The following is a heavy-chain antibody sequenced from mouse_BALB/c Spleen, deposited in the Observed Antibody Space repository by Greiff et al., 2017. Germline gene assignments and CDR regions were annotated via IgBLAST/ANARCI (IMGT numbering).Heavy chain of an antibody. J-gene: IGHJ2*01. CDR2: IWSGGST. CDR3: ARKGSYGSFDY. V-gene: IGHV2-4-1*01. CDR1: GFSLTSYG. Sequence: QVQLKESGPGLVQPSQSLSITCTVSGFSLTSYGVHWVRQSPGKGLEWLGVIWSGGSTDYYAAFISRLSISKDNSKSQVFFKMNSLQADDTAIYYCARKGSYGSFDYWGQGTTLTVSS. D-gene: IGHD1-1*01.